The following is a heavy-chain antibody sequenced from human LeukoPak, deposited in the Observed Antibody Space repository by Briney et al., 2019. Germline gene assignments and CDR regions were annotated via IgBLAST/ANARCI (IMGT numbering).Heavy chain of an antibody. V-gene: IGHV3-11*04. CDR3: ARDRETGGSGSYSVRDAFDI. Sequence: GGSLRLSCAASGFTFSDYYMSWIRQAPGKGLEWVSYISSSGSTIYYADSVKGRFTISRDNAKNSLYLQMNSLRAEDTAVYYCARDRETGGSGSYSVRDAFDIWGQGTMVTVPS. J-gene: IGHJ3*02. D-gene: IGHD3-10*01. CDR2: ISSSGSTI. CDR1: GFTFSDYY.